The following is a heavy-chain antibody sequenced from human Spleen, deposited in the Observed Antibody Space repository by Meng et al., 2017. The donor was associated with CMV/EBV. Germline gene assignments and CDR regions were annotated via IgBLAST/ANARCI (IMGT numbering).Heavy chain of an antibody. CDR3: AREIVGALDY. J-gene: IGHJ4*02. D-gene: IGHD1-26*01. CDR1: GFTFSNYA. Sequence: GGPLRLSCAASGFTFSNYAMHWVRQAPGKGPEWVALISYDGSTKYYADSVKGRFTISRDNSKNTLYLQMNNLRPEDTAVYYCAREIVGALDYWGQGTLVTVSS. CDR2: ISYDGSTK. V-gene: IGHV3-30-3*01.